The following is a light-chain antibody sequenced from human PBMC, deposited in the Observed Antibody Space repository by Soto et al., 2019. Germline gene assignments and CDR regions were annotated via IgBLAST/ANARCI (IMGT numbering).Light chain of an antibody. J-gene: IGLJ1*01. CDR2: QDN. CDR3: QAWDSRTYV. V-gene: IGLV3-1*01. CDR1: NLGNKY. Sequence: SYELTQPPSVSVSPGQTATITCSGDNLGNKYACWYQQKPGQSPVMVMSQDNKRPSGIPERFSGSNSGNTATLTISGTQAMDEADYYCQAWDSRTYVCGTGTKVTVL.